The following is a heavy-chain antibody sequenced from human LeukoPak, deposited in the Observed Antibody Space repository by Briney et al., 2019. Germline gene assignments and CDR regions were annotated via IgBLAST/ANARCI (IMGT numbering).Heavy chain of an antibody. CDR1: GFTFSTRW. CDR2: SKTDGTST. CDR3: ARDHIDYDSSGYKNRNY. D-gene: IGHD3-22*01. Sequence: GGSLRLSCAVSGFTSGFTFSTRWMHWVRQAPGKGLEWVSVSKTDGTSTSYADSVKGRFTVSRDNAKNSLYLQMNSLRAEDTAVYYCARDHIDYDSSGYKNRNYWGQGTLVTVSS. V-gene: IGHV3-74*01. J-gene: IGHJ4*02.